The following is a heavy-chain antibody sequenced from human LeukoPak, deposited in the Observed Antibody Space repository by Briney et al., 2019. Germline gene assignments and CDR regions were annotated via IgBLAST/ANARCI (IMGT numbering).Heavy chain of an antibody. CDR3: ARVGRAMVRGVLQPNFDY. Sequence: SETLSLTCTVSGGSISHYYWSWIRQPPGKGLERIGYIYYSGTTNYNPSLKSRVTISVDTSKNQFSLKLSSVTAADTAVYYCARVGRAMVRGVLQPNFDYWGQGTLVTVSS. CDR1: GGSISHYY. J-gene: IGHJ4*02. V-gene: IGHV4-59*12. CDR2: IYYSGTT. D-gene: IGHD3-10*01.